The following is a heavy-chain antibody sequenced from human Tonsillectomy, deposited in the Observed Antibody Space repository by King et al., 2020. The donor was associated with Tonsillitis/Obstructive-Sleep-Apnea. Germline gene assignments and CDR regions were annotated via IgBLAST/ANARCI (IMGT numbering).Heavy chain of an antibody. V-gene: IGHV5-51*01. CDR3: ARSPLGYCSSTSCYDNWFDP. J-gene: IGHJ5*02. D-gene: IGHD2-2*01. CDR1: GYSFTSYW. CDR2: IYPGDSDT. Sequence: VQLVQSGAEVKKPGESLKISCKGSGYSFTSYWIGWVRQMPGKGLEWMGIIYPGDSDTRYSPSFQGQVTISADKSISTAYLQWSSLKASDTAMYHCARSPLGYCSSTSCYDNWFDPWGQGTLVTVSS.